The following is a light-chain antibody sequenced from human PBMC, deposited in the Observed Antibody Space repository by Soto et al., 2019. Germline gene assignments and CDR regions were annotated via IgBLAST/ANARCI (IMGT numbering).Light chain of an antibody. J-gene: IGKJ5*01. CDR3: QQYKNWS. CDR2: AAS. Sequence: EIVMTQSPATLSVSPGERATLSCRASQSVGTNLAWYQQKPGQAPRLLIYAASTRATGIPARFSGSGYGTDFTLTISRLQSDDFAVYYCQQYKNWSFGQGPRLEI. CDR1: QSVGTN. V-gene: IGKV3D-15*01.